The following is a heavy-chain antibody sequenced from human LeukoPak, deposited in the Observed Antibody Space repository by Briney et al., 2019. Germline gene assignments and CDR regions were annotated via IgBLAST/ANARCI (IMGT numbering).Heavy chain of an antibody. CDR3: ARDLTGPYDH. J-gene: IGHJ4*02. V-gene: IGHV3-74*01. D-gene: IGHD3-22*01. CDR1: GFTVIRYL. Sequence: GGSLILSCAASGFTVIRYLIHSVRQATGKGLVWVARINVEGNYIDYGESVKRRFTIYRDSDKNTLYLQMNSVRAEDTAVYSCARDLTGPYDHWGQGTLVTVS. CDR2: INVEGNYI.